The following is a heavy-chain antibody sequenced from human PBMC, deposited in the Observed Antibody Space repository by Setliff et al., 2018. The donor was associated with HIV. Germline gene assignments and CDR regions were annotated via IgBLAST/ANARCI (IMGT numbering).Heavy chain of an antibody. D-gene: IGHD3-10*01. CDR2: IIPMFGTT. J-gene: IGHJ5*02. CDR3: ARDLAYMVRGRKFDP. Sequence: SVKVSCKASGGTVSSSAFSWVRQAPGQGLEWMGGIIPMFGTTNYAQQFQGRVTITTDASTSTAYMELRSLRSDDTAVYYCARDLAYMVRGRKFDPWGQGTLVTVSS. CDR1: GGTVSSSA. V-gene: IGHV1-69*05.